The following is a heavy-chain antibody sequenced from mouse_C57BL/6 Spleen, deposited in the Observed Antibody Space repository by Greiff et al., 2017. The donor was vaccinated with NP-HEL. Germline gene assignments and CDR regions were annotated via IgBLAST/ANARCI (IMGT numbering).Heavy chain of an antibody. J-gene: IGHJ2*01. V-gene: IGHV5-4*03. CDR3: ARQVTSNFDY. CDR1: GFTFSSYA. CDR2: ISDGGSYT. D-gene: IGHD2-1*01. Sequence: EVMLVESGGGLVKPGGSLKLSCAASGFTFSSYAMSWVRQTPEKRLEWVATISDGGSYTYYPDNVKGRFTISRDNAKNNLYLQMSHLKSEDTAMYYCARQVTSNFDYWGQGTTLTVSS.